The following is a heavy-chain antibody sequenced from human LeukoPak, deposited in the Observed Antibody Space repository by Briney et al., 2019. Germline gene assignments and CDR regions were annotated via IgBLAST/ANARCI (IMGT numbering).Heavy chain of an antibody. CDR1: GGSISSYY. CDR2: ISYSGST. J-gene: IGHJ4*02. CDR3: ARHSSIVAAEDY. Sequence: SETLSLTCTVSGGSISSYYWSWIRQPPGKGLEWIGYISYSGSTNYNPSLKSRVTISVDTSKNQFSLQLSSVTAADTAVYYCARHSSIVAAEDYWGQGTLVTVSS. D-gene: IGHD6-13*01. V-gene: IGHV4-59*08.